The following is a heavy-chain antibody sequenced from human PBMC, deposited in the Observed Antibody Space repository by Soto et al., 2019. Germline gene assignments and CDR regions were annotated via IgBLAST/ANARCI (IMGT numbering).Heavy chain of an antibody. CDR3: AAGGSTGKGDV. V-gene: IGHV4-31*03. Sequence: SETLSLTCTVSGGSISSGGYYWSWIRQHPGKGLEWIGYIYYSGSTYYNPSLKSRVTISVDTSKNQFSLKLSSATAADTAVYYCAAGGSTGKGDVWGKGTTVTVSS. J-gene: IGHJ6*04. CDR1: GGSISSGGYY. CDR2: IYYSGST.